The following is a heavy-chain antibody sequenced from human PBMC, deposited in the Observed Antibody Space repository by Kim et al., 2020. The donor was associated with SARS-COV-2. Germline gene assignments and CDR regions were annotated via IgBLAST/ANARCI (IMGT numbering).Heavy chain of an antibody. CDR1: GYTFTSYA. CDR3: AREGRDSSGWLRAYFDY. D-gene: IGHD6-19*01. Sequence: ASVKVSCKASGYTFTSYAMHWVRQAPGQRLEWMGWINAGNGNTKYSQKFQGRVTITRDTSASTAYMELSSLRSEDTAVYYCAREGRDSSGWLRAYFDYWGQGTLVTVSS. CDR2: INAGNGNT. V-gene: IGHV1-3*01. J-gene: IGHJ4*02.